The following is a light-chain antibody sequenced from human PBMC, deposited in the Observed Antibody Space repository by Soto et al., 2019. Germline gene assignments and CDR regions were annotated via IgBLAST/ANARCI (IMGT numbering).Light chain of an antibody. CDR2: IDN. J-gene: IGLJ2*01. CDR3: ATWEDSLNGLV. Sequence: QSVLTQAPSASGTPGQRVTISCSGSTPNIGRTTVNWYQQLPGTAPKLLIYIDNQRPSGVPERFSGSKSGTSASLTITGRQSEDEATYYCATWEDSLNGLVLGGGTKLTVL. CDR1: TPNIGRTT. V-gene: IGLV1-44*01.